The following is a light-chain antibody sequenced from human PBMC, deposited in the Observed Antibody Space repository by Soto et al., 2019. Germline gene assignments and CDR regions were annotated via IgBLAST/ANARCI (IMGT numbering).Light chain of an antibody. CDR2: GAS. J-gene: IGKJ5*01. CDR3: QHYVSPPIT. Sequence: EIVLTPSPGTVSLSPVERATLSCRSSQSVTSSYLAWYQQKPGQAPRLLIYGASNRATGIPNRFSGSGSGTDFTLTINRLEPEDFAVYYCQHYVSPPITFGQGTRLEIK. CDR1: QSVTSSY. V-gene: IGKV3-20*01.